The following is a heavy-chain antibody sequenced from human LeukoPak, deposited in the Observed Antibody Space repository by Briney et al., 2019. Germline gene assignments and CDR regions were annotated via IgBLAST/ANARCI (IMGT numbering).Heavy chain of an antibody. Sequence: SETLSLTCTVSGGSINSYYWSWIRQPPGKGLEWIGYIYYSGSTNYNPSLKSRVTISVDTSKNQFSLKLSFVTAADTAVYYCAMSRYCSGGSCYLDAFDIWGQGTMVTVSS. CDR3: AMSRYCSGGSCYLDAFDI. CDR1: GGSINSYY. CDR2: IYYSGST. J-gene: IGHJ3*02. V-gene: IGHV4-59*01. D-gene: IGHD2-15*01.